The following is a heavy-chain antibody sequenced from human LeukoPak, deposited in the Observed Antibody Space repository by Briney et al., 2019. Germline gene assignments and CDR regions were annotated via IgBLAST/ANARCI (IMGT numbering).Heavy chain of an antibody. CDR2: ISGSGGST. CDR3: ANDVLRYFDWLS. J-gene: IGHJ5*02. V-gene: IGHV3-23*01. CDR1: GFIFSSYA. D-gene: IGHD3-9*01. Sequence: GGSLRLSCAASGFIFSSYAMSWVRQAPGKGLEWVLGISGSGGSTYYADSVKGRFTISRDNSKNTLYLQMNSLRAEDTAVYYCANDVLRYFDWLSWGQGTLVTVSS.